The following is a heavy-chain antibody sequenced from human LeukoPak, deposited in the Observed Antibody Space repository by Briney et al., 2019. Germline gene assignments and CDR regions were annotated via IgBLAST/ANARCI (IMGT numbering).Heavy chain of an antibody. CDR2: INPNSGGT. J-gene: IGHJ4*02. V-gene: IGHV1-2*02. CDR3: ARDQELGPLFDY. D-gene: IGHD7-27*01. Sequence: ASVKVSCKASGYTFTGYYMHWVRQAPGQGLEWMGWINPNSGGTNYAQKFQGRVTMTRDTSISTAYMELSRLRSDDTAVYYCARDQELGPLFDYWGQGTLVTVSS. CDR1: GYTFTGYY.